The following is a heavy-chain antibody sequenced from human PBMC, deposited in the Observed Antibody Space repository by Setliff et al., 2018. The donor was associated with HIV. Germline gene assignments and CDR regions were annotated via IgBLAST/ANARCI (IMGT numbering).Heavy chain of an antibody. CDR1: GYSISSGYY. Sequence: SETLSLTCTVSGYSISSGYYWGWIRQPPGKGLEWIGSIYHSGSTYYNPSLKSRVTISVDTSKNQFSLKLNSVTAADTAVYYCERVETTVTSRLDYWGQGTLVTVSS. V-gene: IGHV4-38-2*02. CDR2: IYHSGST. J-gene: IGHJ4*02. CDR3: ERVETTVTSRLDY. D-gene: IGHD4-17*01.